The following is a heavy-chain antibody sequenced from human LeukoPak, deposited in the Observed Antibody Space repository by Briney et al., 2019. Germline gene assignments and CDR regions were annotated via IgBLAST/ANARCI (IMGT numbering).Heavy chain of an antibody. Sequence: GGSLRLSCAASGFTFSDYYMSWIRQAPGKGLEWVSYISSSGSTIYYAHSVKGRFTISRDNAKNSLYLQMNSLRAEDTAVYYCARVVIIPLYYYYYMDVWGKGTTVTVSS. CDR1: GFTFSDYY. CDR3: ARVVIIPLYYYYYMDV. D-gene: IGHD3-3*01. J-gene: IGHJ6*03. CDR2: ISSSGSTI. V-gene: IGHV3-11*01.